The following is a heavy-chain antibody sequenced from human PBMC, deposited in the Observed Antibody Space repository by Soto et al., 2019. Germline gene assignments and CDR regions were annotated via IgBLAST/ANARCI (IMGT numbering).Heavy chain of an antibody. Sequence: SETPSLTCAVSGGSISSCGYSWSWIRQPPGKGLEWIGYIYHSGSTYYNPSLKSRVTISVDRSKNQFSLKLSSVTAADTAVYYCAREFAPWGQGTLVTVSS. V-gene: IGHV4-30-2*01. J-gene: IGHJ5*02. CDR3: AREFAP. CDR1: GGSISSCGYS. CDR2: IYHSGST.